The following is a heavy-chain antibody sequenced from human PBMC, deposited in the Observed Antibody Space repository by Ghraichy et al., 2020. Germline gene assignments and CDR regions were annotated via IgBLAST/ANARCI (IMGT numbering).Heavy chain of an antibody. CDR3: ARKTYESSGYYDAFDI. J-gene: IGHJ3*02. CDR2: LNRNGGSR. CDR1: GFSFEDYD. Sequence: GESLNISCVVSGFSFEDYDMAWVRQAPGKGLEWVSGLNRNGGSRLYGHSVTGRFTISRDNAKNSLYLQMNRLRADDTALYYCARKTYESSGYYDAFDIWGQGTKVTVSS. D-gene: IGHD3-22*01. V-gene: IGHV3-20*04.